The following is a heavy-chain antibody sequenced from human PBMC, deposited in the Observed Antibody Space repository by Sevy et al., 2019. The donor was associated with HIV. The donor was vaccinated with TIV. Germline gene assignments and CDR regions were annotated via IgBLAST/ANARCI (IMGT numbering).Heavy chain of an antibody. D-gene: IGHD3-10*01. Sequence: GGSLRLSCAASGSTVSSYGMHWVRQAPGKGLEWVALIWYDGTNQYYADSVKGRLTISRDNSKNTLYLQMNSLRAEDTAVYYCASGAYYYASRSQNFDYWGPGTLVTVSS. CDR2: IWYDGTNQ. J-gene: IGHJ4*02. CDR1: GSTVSSYG. CDR3: ASGAYYYASRSQNFDY. V-gene: IGHV3-33*01.